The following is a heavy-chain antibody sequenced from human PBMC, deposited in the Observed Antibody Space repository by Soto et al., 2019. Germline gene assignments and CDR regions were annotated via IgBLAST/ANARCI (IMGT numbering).Heavy chain of an antibody. D-gene: IGHD2-15*01. CDR1: GFPFRSYG. J-gene: IGHJ4*02. V-gene: IGHV3-30*02. Sequence: QVQLVESGGGVVQPGGSLRLSCEGSGFPFRSYGIHWVRQAPGKGLEWLAIIRNDGSNEYYADSVKGRFTISRDNSKNTVYLQVTNLRAEDTAVYFCARDQTDSGGYSDSWGQGTLVTVSS. CDR3: ARDQTDSGGYSDS. CDR2: IRNDGSNE.